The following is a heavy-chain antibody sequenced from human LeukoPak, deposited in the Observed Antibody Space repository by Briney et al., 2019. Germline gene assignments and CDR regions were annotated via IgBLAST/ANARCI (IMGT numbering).Heavy chain of an antibody. CDR2: ISSSGSTI. D-gene: IGHD3-22*01. CDR3: ARDRSGYRNWFDP. V-gene: IGHV3-48*03. Sequence: PGGSLRLSCAASGFTFSSYEMNWVRQAPGEGLEWVSYISSSGSTIYYADSVEGRFTISRDNAKNSLYLQMNSLRAEDTAVYYCARDRSGYRNWFDPWGQGTLVTVSS. J-gene: IGHJ5*02. CDR1: GFTFSSYE.